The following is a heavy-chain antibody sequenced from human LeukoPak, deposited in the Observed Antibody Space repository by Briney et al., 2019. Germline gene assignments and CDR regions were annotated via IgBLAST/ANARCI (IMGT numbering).Heavy chain of an antibody. CDR2: ISSSSSYV. Sequence: GGSLRLSCAASGFTFSSYSMNWVRQAPGKGLEWVSSISSSSSYVYYADSVKGRSTISRDNAKNSLFLQMDSLRAEDTAVYYCARDLCMRCHGLSTVTTGSLFDYWGQGTLVTVSS. J-gene: IGHJ4*02. D-gene: IGHD4-17*01. CDR3: ARDLCMRCHGLSTVTTGSLFDY. V-gene: IGHV3-21*04. CDR1: GFTFSSYS.